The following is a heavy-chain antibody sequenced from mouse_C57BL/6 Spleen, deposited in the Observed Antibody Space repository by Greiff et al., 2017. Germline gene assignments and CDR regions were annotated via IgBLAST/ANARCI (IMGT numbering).Heavy chain of an antibody. Sequence: VQLQQSGPELVKPGASVKMSCKASGYTFTDYNMHWVKQSHGKSLEWIGYINPNNGGTSYNQKFKGKATLTVNKSSSTAYMELRSLTSEDSAVYYCARTITTVVATSSVPEAMDYWGQGTSVTVSS. CDR1: GYTFTDYN. CDR2: INPNNGGT. D-gene: IGHD1-1*01. CDR3: ARTITTVVATSSVPEAMDY. J-gene: IGHJ4*01. V-gene: IGHV1-22*01.